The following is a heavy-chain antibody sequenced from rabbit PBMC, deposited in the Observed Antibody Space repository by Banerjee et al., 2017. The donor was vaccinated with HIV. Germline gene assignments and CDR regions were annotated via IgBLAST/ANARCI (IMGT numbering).Heavy chain of an antibody. D-gene: IGHD8-1*01. CDR2: MYIASDTT. CDR1: GFSLSSGA. Sequence: QEQLEESGGDLVKPEGSLTLACTASGFSLSSGAMSWVRQAPGKGLEWIGYMYIASDTTDYASWAKGRFTISRSTSLNTVTLQMTSLTAADTATYFCARDGGRSVYTQYYFNLWGQGTLVTVS. CDR3: ARDGGRSVYTQYYFNL. V-gene: IGHV1S47*01. J-gene: IGHJ4*01.